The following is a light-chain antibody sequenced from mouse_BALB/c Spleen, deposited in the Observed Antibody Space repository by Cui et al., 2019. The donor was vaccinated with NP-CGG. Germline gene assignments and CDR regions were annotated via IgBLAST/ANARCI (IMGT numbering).Light chain of an antibody. CDR1: TGAVTTSNY. J-gene: IGLJ1*01. V-gene: IGLV1*01. Sequence: PFVTTNPPPTTSPGETVTLTCRSSTGAVTTSNYANWVQEKPDHLFTGLIGGTNNRVPGVPARFSGSLIGDKAALTITGAQTEDDAMYFCALWYSTHWVFGGGTKLTVL. CDR3: ALWYSTHWV. CDR2: GTN.